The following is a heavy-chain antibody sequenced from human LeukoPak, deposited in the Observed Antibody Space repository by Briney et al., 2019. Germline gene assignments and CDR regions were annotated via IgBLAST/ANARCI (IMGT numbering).Heavy chain of an antibody. J-gene: IGHJ4*02. D-gene: IGHD4-17*01. CDR3: ARDRYGATPDY. Sequence: SETLSLTCTVSGYSISSGYYWGWIRQPPGKGLEWIGSIYHSGSTYYNPSLKSRVTISVDTSKNQFSLKLSSVTAADTAVYYCARDRYGATPDYWGQGTLVTVSS. CDR2: IYHSGST. CDR1: GYSISSGYY. V-gene: IGHV4-38-2*02.